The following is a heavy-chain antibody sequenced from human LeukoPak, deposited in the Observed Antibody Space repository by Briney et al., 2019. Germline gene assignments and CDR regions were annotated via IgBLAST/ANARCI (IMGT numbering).Heavy chain of an antibody. CDR1: GFTFSSYS. V-gene: IGHV3-48*01. CDR3: ARCSVTKVDY. Sequence: PGGSLRLSCAASGFTFSSYSMNWVRQAPGKGLEWVSYISSSSSSKYYADSLKGRFTISRDNAKNSLYLQMNSLRAEDTAVYYCARCSVTKVDYWGHGTLVTVSS. CDR2: ISSSSSSK. D-gene: IGHD4-17*01. J-gene: IGHJ4*01.